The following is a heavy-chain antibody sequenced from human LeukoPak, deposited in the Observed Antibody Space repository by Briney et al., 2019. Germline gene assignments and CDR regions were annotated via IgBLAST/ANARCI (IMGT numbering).Heavy chain of an antibody. D-gene: IGHD6-6*01. J-gene: IGHJ4*02. V-gene: IGHV1-2*02. CDR2: INPNSGGT. CDR3: ARVRGGSSVFYFDY. CDR1: GYTFTGYY. Sequence: ASVKVSCKASGYTFTGYYMHWVRQAPGQGLEWMGWINPNSGGTNYAQKFQGRVTMTRDTSISTAYMELSRLRSDDTAVYYCARVRGGSSVFYFDYWGQGTLVTVSS.